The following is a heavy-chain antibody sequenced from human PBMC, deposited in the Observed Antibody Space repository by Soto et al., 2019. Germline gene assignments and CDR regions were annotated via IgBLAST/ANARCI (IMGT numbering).Heavy chain of an antibody. CDR1: GFTFSNYD. V-gene: IGHV3-30*03. J-gene: IGHJ3*02. CDR2: ILYDGSNK. CDR3: ARAGRAAWIQPRDTIDI. D-gene: IGHD5-18*01. Sequence: GGSLRLSCAAYGFTFSNYDMHWVRQAPGKGLECVAVILYDGSNKYYADSVKGRFSISRGNSKNTFYLQMDSLRVEDTAVYYYARAGRAAWIQPRDTIDIWGQGTLVTVSS.